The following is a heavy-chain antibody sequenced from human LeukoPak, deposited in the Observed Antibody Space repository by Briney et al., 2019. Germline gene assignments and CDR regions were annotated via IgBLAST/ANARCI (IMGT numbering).Heavy chain of an antibody. CDR3: ARDKYGSEGDY. D-gene: IGHD3-10*01. CDR2: IIPILGIA. J-gene: IGHJ4*02. Sequence: SVKVSCKASGGTFSSYAISWVRQAPGQGLEWMGRIIPILGIANYAQKFQGRVTITADKSTSTAYMELRNLRSDDTAVYYCARDKYGSEGDYWGQGTLVTVSS. CDR1: GGTFSSYA. V-gene: IGHV1-69*04.